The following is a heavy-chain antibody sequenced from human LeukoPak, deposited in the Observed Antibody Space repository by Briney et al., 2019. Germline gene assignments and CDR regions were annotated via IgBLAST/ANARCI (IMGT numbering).Heavy chain of an antibody. CDR1: GGTFSSYA. Sequence: GASVKVSCKASGGTFSSYAISWVRQAPGQGLEWMGRIIPILGIANYAQKFQGRVTITADKSTSTAYMELSSLRSEDTAVYYCARRDTGYSYGYGYAFDIWGQGTMVTVSS. V-gene: IGHV1-69*04. D-gene: IGHD5-18*01. J-gene: IGHJ3*02. CDR3: ARRDTGYSYGYGYAFDI. CDR2: IIPILGIA.